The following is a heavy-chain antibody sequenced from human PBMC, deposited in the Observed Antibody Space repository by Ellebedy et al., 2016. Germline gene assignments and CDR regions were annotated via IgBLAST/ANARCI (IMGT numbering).Heavy chain of an antibody. J-gene: IGHJ4*02. D-gene: IGHD4-17*01. Sequence: ASVKVSXXASSYTFTTYGINWVRQAPGQGLEWMGWISSYNGNTPYAQKFQGRVSLTTDPSTSTAYMELRSLRSDDTAVYYCARDYTTVTTKWLFDYWGQGTLVTVSS. CDR2: ISSYNGNT. V-gene: IGHV1-18*01. CDR3: ARDYTTVTTKWLFDY. CDR1: SYTFTTYG.